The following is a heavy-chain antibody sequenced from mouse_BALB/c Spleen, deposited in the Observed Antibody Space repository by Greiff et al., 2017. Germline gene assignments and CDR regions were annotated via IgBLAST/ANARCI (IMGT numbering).Heavy chain of an antibody. CDR2: IRSKSNNYAT. CDR1: GFTFNTYA. CDR3: VRHEWGLACAMDD. J-gene: IGHJ4*01. V-gene: IGHV10-1*02. Sequence: GGGLVQPKGSLKLSCAASGFTFNTYAMIWVLQAPGKCLEWVARIRSKSNNYATYYADSVKDRFTISRDDSQSMLYLQMNNLKTEDTAMYYCVRHEWGLACAMDDWGEGTSVTVSS. D-gene: IGHD6-1*01.